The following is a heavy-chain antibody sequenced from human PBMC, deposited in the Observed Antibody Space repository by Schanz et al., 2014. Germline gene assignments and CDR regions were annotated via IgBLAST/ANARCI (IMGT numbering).Heavy chain of an antibody. D-gene: IGHD5-12*01. CDR1: GFTFSSYG. CDR3: ASPSGYSDYGTYFDF. V-gene: IGHV3-30*03. CDR2: MSYDGSMK. Sequence: QVQLVESGGGVVQPGRSLRLSCAASGFTFSSYGMHWVRQAPGKGLEWVAAMSYDGSMKYYGDSVKGRFTISRDNSRNTLYLQMNSLRTEDTAVYYCASPSGYSDYGTYFDFWGQGTLVTVSS. J-gene: IGHJ4*02.